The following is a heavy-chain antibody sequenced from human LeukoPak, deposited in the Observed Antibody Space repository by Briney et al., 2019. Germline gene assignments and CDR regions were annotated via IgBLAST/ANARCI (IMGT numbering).Heavy chain of an antibody. CDR1: GGFISSYY. J-gene: IGHJ4*02. Sequence: RPSETLSLTCTVSGGFISSYYWTWIRQPAGKGLQWIGRIYTSGSTTYNPSLKSRVTMSVDTSKNQFSLKLTSVTAADTAVYYCARIAVAGSYFDYWGQGTLVTVSS. D-gene: IGHD6-19*01. CDR2: IYTSGST. V-gene: IGHV4-4*07. CDR3: ARIAVAGSYFDY.